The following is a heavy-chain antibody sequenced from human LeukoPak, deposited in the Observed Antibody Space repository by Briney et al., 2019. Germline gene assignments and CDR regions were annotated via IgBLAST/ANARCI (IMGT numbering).Heavy chain of an antibody. CDR2: INPNSGGT. CDR3: ARSGYSYGRIYFDY. J-gene: IGHJ4*02. CDR1: GYTFTGYY. D-gene: IGHD5-18*01. V-gene: IGHV1-2*06. Sequence: ASVKVSCKASGYTFTGYYMHWVRQAPGQGLEWMGRINPNSGGTNYAQKFQGRVTMTRDTSISTAYMELSRLRSDDTAVYYCARSGYSYGRIYFDYWSQGTLVTVSS.